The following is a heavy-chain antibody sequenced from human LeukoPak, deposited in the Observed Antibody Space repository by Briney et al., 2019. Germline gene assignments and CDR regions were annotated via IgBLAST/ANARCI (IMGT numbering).Heavy chain of an antibody. D-gene: IGHD6-13*01. J-gene: IGHJ4*02. CDR2: ITGNGANT. CDR3: AKAFNSSWHN. V-gene: IGHV3-23*01. CDR1: GFTFSSYG. Sequence: GGSLRLSCAASGFTFSSYGMSWVRQAPGMGLEWVSAITGNGANTFYADSVKGRFTISRDNARNSLYLQMNSLRAEDTAVYYCAKAFNSSWHNWGQGTLVTVSS.